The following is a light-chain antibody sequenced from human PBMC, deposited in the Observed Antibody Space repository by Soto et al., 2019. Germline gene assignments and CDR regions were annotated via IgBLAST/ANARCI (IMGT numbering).Light chain of an antibody. CDR2: EVS. J-gene: IGLJ3*02. CDR3: SSYTTSDTVV. V-gene: IGLV2-14*01. CDR1: SSDVAYYDY. Sequence: QSALTQPASVSGSPGQSITISCTGTSSDVAYYDYVSWYQQHPDKAPKLIIYEVSNRPSGVSNRFSGSKSGSTASLTISVLQAEDEADYYCSSYTTSDTVVFGGGTKLTVL.